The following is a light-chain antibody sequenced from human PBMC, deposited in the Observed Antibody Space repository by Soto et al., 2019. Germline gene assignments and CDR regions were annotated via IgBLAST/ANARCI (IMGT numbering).Light chain of an antibody. J-gene: IGKJ4*01. CDR1: QSVSSY. Sequence: EIVLTQSAATLSLSPAVISTLSFRSSQSVSSYLAWYQQKPGQAPRPLIYDASSRATGIPDRFSGGGSGTDFTLTISRLEPEDFAVYYCQQFSRYPLTFGGGTKVDI. CDR3: QQFSRYPLT. CDR2: DAS. V-gene: IGKV3-11*01.